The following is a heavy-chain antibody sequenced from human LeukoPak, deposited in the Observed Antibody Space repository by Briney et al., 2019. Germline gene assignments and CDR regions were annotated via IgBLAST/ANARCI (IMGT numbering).Heavy chain of an antibody. CDR3: AKDWALEYSTSPYYYYYIDV. CDR1: GFTFSSYG. V-gene: IGHV3-23*01. CDR2: ISGGCGST. D-gene: IGHD4-11*01. Sequence: PGGSLRLSCAASGFTFSSYGMSWVRQAPGKGLEWVSAISGGCGSTNYADSVKGRLTISRDNLKNTLYLQMNSLRAEDTAVYYCAKDWALEYSTSPYYYYYIDVWGKGTTVTVSS. J-gene: IGHJ6*03.